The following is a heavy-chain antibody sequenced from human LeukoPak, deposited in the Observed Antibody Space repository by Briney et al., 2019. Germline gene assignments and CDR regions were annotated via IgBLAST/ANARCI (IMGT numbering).Heavy chain of an antibody. D-gene: IGHD3-22*01. CDR3: ARGVNYYDSSGYYFSY. Sequence: PGGSLRLSCAASGFTFSSYEMNWVRQAPGKGLEWVSYISSSGSSIHYADSVKGRFTISRDNAKNSLYLQMNSLRAEDTAVYYCARGVNYYDSSGYYFSYWGQGTLVTVSS. CDR1: GFTFSSYE. J-gene: IGHJ4*02. V-gene: IGHV3-48*03. CDR2: ISSSGSSI.